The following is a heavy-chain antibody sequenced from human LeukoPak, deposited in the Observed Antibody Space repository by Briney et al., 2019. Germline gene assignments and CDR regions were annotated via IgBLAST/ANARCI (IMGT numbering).Heavy chain of an antibody. D-gene: IGHD3-22*01. CDR3: ARDRFYDSSGYIPSRRYYYGMGV. CDR1: GYTFTSYA. J-gene: IGHJ6*02. Sequence: ASVKVSCKASGYTFTSYAMNWVRQAPGQGLEWMGWINTNTGNPTYAQGFTGRFVFSLDTSVSTAYLQISSLKAEDTAVYYCARDRFYDSSGYIPSRRYYYGMGVWGQGTTVTVSS. CDR2: INTNTGNP. V-gene: IGHV7-4-1*02.